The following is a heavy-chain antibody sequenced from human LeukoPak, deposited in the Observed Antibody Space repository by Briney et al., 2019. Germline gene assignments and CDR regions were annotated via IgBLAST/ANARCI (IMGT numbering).Heavy chain of an antibody. V-gene: IGHV3-66*03. CDR2: IRYSGRA. CDR3: ARDRAASQDWVEFDP. D-gene: IGHD3/OR15-3a*01. J-gene: IGHJ5*02. Sequence: PGGSLRLSCAVSGFRVSHYYMSWVPQAPGKGLEWVGLIRYSGRAFYADFARGRFAISRDESENTLYCQMNSLRVEDTAVYFWARDRAASQDWVEFDPWGQGTPVIVSS. CDR1: GFRVSHYY.